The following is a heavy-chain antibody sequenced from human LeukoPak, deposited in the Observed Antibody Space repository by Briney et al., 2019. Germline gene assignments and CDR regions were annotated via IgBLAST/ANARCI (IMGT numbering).Heavy chain of an antibody. J-gene: IGHJ4*02. CDR3: AKDGTPGEY. D-gene: IGHD2-15*01. Sequence: GGSLRLSCAASGFTFKNFAMTWVRQAPGKGLEWVSTISATGGGAYYADSVKGRFTISRDNSRNTLYLQISGLRADDTAVYYCAKDGTPGEYWGQGTRVTVSS. V-gene: IGHV3-23*01. CDR1: GFTFKNFA. CDR2: ISATGGGA.